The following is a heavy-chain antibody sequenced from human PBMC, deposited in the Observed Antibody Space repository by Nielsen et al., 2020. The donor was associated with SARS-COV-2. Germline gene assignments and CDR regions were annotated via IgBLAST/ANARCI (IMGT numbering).Heavy chain of an antibody. V-gene: IGHV2-70*11. CDR2: IDWDDDK. CDR3: ARITHHYYDSSGYLMAYFDY. J-gene: IGHJ4*02. Sequence: SGPTLVKPPQTLTLTCTFSGFSLSTSGMCVSWIRQPPGKALEWLARIDWDDDKYYSTSLKTRLTISKDTSKNQVVLTMTNMDPVDTATYYCARITHHYYDSSGYLMAYFDYWGQGTLVTVSS. D-gene: IGHD3-22*01. CDR1: GFSLSTSGMC.